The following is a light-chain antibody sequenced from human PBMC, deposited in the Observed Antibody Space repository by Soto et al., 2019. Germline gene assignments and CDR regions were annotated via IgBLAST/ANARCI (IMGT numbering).Light chain of an antibody. J-gene: IGLJ3*02. V-gene: IGLV2-14*01. CDR1: SGDIGSYTY. CDR2: EVT. Sequence: QSALTQPASVSGSPGQSITISCTGTSGDIGSYTYVSWYQQYPGKAPKLLISEVTNRPSGVSNRFSGSKSGNTASPTISGLQAEDEAHYYCSSYTSSTTWVFGGGTKLTVL. CDR3: SSYTSSTTWV.